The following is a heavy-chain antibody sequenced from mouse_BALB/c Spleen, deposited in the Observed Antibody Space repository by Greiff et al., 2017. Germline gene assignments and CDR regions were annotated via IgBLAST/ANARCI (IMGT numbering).Heavy chain of an antibody. D-gene: IGHD2-4*01. J-gene: IGHJ2*01. CDR3: TANDYDGYFDY. V-gene: IGHV14-4*02. CDR2: FDPENGDT. Sequence: VQLQQSGAELVRSGASVKLSCTASGFNIKDYYMHWVKQRPEQGLEWIGWFDPENGDTEYAPKFQGKATMTADTSSNTAYLQLSSLTSEDTAVYYCTANDYDGYFDYWGQGTTRTVTS. CDR1: GFNIKDYY.